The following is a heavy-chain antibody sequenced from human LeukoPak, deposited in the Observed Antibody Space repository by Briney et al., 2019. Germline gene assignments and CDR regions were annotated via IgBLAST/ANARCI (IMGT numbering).Heavy chain of an antibody. D-gene: IGHD3-9*01. J-gene: IGHJ4*02. CDR2: IIYNEKNK. Sequence: GKSLRLSCAASGFTFSDYAMHWVRQAPGKGLEWVALIIYNEKNKNYADSVKGRFTISRDNSKNTLYLQMNSLRTEDTAVYYCAEDRYTYGPGYYFDSWGQGAVVTVSS. V-gene: IGHV3-30*04. CDR3: AEDRYTYGPGYYFDS. CDR1: GFTFSDYA.